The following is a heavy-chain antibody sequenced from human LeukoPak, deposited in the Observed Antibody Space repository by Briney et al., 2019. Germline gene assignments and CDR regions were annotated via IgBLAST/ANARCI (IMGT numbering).Heavy chain of an antibody. J-gene: IGHJ4*02. CDR2: MYNRGST. CDR1: GDSISNYY. CDR3: ARAEKAVTGTLDS. Sequence: SETLSLTCTVSGDSISNYYWSWIRQSPGRALEWIGYMYNRGSTIYNPSLKSRVTISTDTSKNQSSLRLTSVTAADTAVYYCARAEKAVTGTLDSWGQGTLITVSS. V-gene: IGHV4-59*01. D-gene: IGHD6-19*01.